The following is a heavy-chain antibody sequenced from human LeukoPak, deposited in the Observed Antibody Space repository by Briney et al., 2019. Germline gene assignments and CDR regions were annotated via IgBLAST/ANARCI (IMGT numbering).Heavy chain of an antibody. D-gene: IGHD5-18*01. CDR2: IIPILGIA. CDR1: GGTFSSYA. J-gene: IGHJ4*02. Sequence: ASVKVSCKASGGTFSSYAISWVRQAPGQGLEWMGRIIPILGIANYAQKFQGRVTITADKSTSTAYMELSSLRSEDTAVYYCAAMVTLYYFDYWGQGTLVTVSS. CDR3: AAMVTLYYFDY. V-gene: IGHV1-69*04.